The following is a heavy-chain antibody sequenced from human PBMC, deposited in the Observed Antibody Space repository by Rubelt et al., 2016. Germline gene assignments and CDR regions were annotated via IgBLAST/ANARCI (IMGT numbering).Heavy chain of an antibody. CDR3: ARPEISGSYDY. V-gene: IGHV5-10-1*01. D-gene: IGHD1-26*01. CDR2: DADT. J-gene: IGHJ4*02. Sequence: DADTNYSPSFQGHVTISADKSISTAYLQWSSLKASDTAMYYCARPEISGSYDYWGQGTLVTVSS.